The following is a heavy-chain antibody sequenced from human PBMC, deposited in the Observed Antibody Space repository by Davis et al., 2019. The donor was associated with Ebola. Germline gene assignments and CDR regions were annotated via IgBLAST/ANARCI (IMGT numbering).Heavy chain of an antibody. V-gene: IGHV3-23*01. J-gene: IGHJ4*02. CDR3: AKPHQENWSYIFDY. Sequence: GESLKISCAASGFTFSDYYMSWVRQAPGKGLEWVSAISGSGGSTYYADSVKGRFTISRDNSKNTLYLQMNSLRAEDTAVYYCAKPHQENWSYIFDYWGQGTLVTVSS. CDR1: GFTFSDYY. CDR2: ISGSGGST. D-gene: IGHD1-26*01.